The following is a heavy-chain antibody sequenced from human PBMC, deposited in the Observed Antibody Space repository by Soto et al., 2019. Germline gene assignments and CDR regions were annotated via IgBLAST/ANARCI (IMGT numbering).Heavy chain of an antibody. Sequence: NPGGSLRLSCAASGFTFSNTWMNWVRQAPGKGLEWVGRIKGKTDGGTTDYAAPVKGRFIISRDDSKNTVYLQMNSLKTEDTAVYYCTTGGYSSNWGQGTLVTVSS. CDR3: TTGGYSSN. CDR1: GFTFSNTW. J-gene: IGHJ4*02. CDR2: IKGKTDGGTT. V-gene: IGHV3-15*01. D-gene: IGHD6-19*01.